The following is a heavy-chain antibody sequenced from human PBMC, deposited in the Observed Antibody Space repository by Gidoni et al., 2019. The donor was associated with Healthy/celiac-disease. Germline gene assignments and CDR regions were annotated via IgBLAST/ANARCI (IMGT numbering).Heavy chain of an antibody. CDR2: INHSGST. CDR3: ARIFEAWELLRDDAFDI. V-gene: IGHV4-34*01. D-gene: IGHD1-26*01. CDR1: GVSFSGYY. Sequence: QVQLQQWGAGLLQPSETLSLTCAVYGVSFSGYYWGWIRQPPGKGLEWIGEINHSGSTNYNPSLKSRVTISVDTSKTQFSLKLSSVTAADTAVYYCARIFEAWELLRDDAFDIWGQGTMVTVSS. J-gene: IGHJ3*02.